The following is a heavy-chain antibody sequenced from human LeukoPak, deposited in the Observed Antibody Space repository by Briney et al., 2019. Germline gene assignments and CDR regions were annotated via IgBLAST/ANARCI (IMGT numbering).Heavy chain of an antibody. CDR3: TTGKVYYDSSGYYELDY. D-gene: IGHD3-22*01. CDR2: IKSKTDSGTT. Sequence: PGGSLRLSCAASGFTFSRYSMNWVRQVPGKGLEWVGRIKSKTDSGTTDYAAPVKGSFTISRDDSKNTLYLQMNSLKTEDTAVYYCTTGKVYYDSSGYYELDYWGQGTLVTVSS. J-gene: IGHJ4*02. CDR1: GFTFSRYS. V-gene: IGHV3-15*01.